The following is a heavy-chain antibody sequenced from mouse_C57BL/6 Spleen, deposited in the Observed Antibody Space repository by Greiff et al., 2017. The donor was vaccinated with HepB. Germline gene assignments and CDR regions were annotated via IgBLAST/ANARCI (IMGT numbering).Heavy chain of an antibody. J-gene: IGHJ2*01. CDR3: ARRSTPSCFDY. CDR1: GYTFTDYY. CDR2: INPYNGGT. Sequence: EVQLQESGPVLVKPGASVKMSCKASGYTFTDYYMNWVKQSHGKSLEWIGVINPYNGGTSYNQKFKGKATLTVDKSSSTAYMELNSLTSEDSAVYYCARRSTPSCFDYWGQGTTLTVSS. V-gene: IGHV1-19*01.